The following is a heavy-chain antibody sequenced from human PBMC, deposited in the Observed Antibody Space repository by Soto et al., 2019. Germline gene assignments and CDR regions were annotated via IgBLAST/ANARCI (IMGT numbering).Heavy chain of an antibody. CDR2: IIPIFGTA. D-gene: IGHD2-8*01. Sequence: SVKVSCKACGCTFSSYAISWVRQAPGQGLEWMGGIIPIFGTANYAQKFQGRVTITADESTSTAYMELSSLRSEDTAVYYCAGANSGGSMLYYVMDVWGQGTWVTVSS. CDR1: GCTFSSYA. J-gene: IGHJ6*02. V-gene: IGHV1-69*13. CDR3: AGANSGGSMLYYVMDV.